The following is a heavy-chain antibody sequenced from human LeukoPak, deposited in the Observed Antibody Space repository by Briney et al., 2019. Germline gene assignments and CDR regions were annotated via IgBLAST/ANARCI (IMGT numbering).Heavy chain of an antibody. CDR3: ARYCSGGSCWDS. Sequence: GGSLRLACAASGFTFSIYWMSWVRQAPGKGLEWVANIKHDGSEEYYMDSVKGRFTISRDNAKNSLYLQMNSLRAEDTAVYYCARYCSGGSCWDSWGQGTLVTVSS. CDR2: IKHDGSEE. CDR1: GFTFSIYW. J-gene: IGHJ4*02. V-gene: IGHV3-7*01. D-gene: IGHD2-15*01.